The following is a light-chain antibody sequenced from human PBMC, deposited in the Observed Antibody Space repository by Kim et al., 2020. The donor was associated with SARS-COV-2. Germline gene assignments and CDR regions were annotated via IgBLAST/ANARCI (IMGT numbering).Light chain of an antibody. Sequence: DIQMTQSPSSLSASVGDRVSITCRTDQHIMTYLNWYQQKPGKAPKLLIHGASSLQSGVPSRFIGSGSGTEFTLTISSLQPEDFASYYCQQGYSRPYTFGQGTSLEI. V-gene: IGKV1-39*01. CDR1: QHIMTY. J-gene: IGKJ2*01. CDR2: GAS. CDR3: QQGYSRPYT.